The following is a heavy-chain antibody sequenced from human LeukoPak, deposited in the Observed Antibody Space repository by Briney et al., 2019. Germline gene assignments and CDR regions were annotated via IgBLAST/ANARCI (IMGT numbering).Heavy chain of an antibody. CDR3: ARDSGSYYLDY. D-gene: IGHD1-26*01. J-gene: IGHJ4*02. V-gene: IGHV4-61*02. CDR1: GGSISSGSYY. CDR2: IYTSGST. Sequence: PSQTLSLTCTASGGSISSGSYYWSWIRQPAGKGLEWIGRIYTSGSTNYNPSLNSRVTISVDTSKNQFSLKLSSVTAADTAVYYCARDSGSYYLDYWGQGTLVTVSS.